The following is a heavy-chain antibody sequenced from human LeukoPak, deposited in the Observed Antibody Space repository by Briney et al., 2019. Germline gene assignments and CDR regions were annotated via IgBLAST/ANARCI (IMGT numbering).Heavy chain of an antibody. Sequence: GGSLRLSCAASGFTFSSYAMSWVRQAPGKGLEWVSTISGSGDSTYYADSVKGRFTISRDKSKNTLYLQMNSLRADDTAVYYCAKKWSGYYPFDYWGQGTLVTVSS. CDR3: AKKWSGYYPFDY. D-gene: IGHD3-3*01. CDR2: ISGSGDST. V-gene: IGHV3-23*01. CDR1: GFTFSSYA. J-gene: IGHJ4*02.